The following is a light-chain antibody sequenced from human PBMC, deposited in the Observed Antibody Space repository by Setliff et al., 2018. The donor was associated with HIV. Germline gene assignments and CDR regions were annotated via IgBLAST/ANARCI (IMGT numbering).Light chain of an antibody. CDR3: CSYASYSTYV. CDR1: SSDVGNYNL. J-gene: IGLJ1*01. Sequence: QSALTQPAYVSGSPGQSITISCTGTSSDVGNYNLVSWYQQHPGKAPKIMIYEVTKRPSGVSDRFSGSKSGNTASLTISWLQADDEADYYCCSYASYSTYVFGSGTKVTVL. V-gene: IGLV2-23*02. CDR2: EVT.